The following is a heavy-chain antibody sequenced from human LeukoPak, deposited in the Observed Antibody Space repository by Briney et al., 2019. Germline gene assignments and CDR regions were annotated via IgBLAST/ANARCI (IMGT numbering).Heavy chain of an antibody. CDR1: GXSVSSGSYY. CDR2: IYYSGIT. J-gene: IGHJ4*02. D-gene: IGHD5-18*01. V-gene: IGHV4-61*01. Sequence: SETLSLTCTVSGXSVSSGSYYWSWMRQPPGKGLECIMYIYYSGITNYSRSRKSRVTISADPSQNQFYLKLNSVPAADTAVYYCARDVRGYSYGGSYDYWGQGTLVTVYS. CDR3: ARDVRGYSYGGSYDY.